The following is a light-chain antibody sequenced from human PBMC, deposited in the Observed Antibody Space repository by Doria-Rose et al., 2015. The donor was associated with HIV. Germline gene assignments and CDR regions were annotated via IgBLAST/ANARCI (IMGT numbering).Light chain of an antibody. Sequence: TQSPESLGMSLGERATLNCKSNQSLLYTSKHYSAWYQQKPGQPPKLLIYWASTRQSGVPARFSGSGSGTDFTLTISSLEAEDVAVYYCQQYYDTPSFGPGTTVDIK. CDR1: QSLLYTSKHY. J-gene: IGKJ3*01. CDR2: WAS. CDR3: QQYYDTPS. V-gene: IGKV4-1*01.